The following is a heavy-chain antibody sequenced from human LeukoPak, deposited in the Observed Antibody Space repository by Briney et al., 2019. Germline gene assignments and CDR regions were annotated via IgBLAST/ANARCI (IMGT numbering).Heavy chain of an antibody. CDR3: ARGGIKYSGYDP. V-gene: IGHV1-8*01. CDR2: MNPNSGNT. D-gene: IGHD5-12*01. Sequence: ASVKVSCKASGYTFTSYDINWVRQAPGQGLEWMGWMNPNSGNTGYAQKFQGRVTMTRNTSISTAYMELSSRRSEGTAVYYCARGGIKYSGYDPWGQGTLVTVSS. CDR1: GYTFTSYD. J-gene: IGHJ5*02.